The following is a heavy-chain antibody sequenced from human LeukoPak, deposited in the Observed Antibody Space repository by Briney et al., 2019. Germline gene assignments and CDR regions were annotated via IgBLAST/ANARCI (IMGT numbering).Heavy chain of an antibody. CDR3: ARADHNWNDAFDI. D-gene: IGHD1-20*01. V-gene: IGHV1-46*01. Sequence: ASVKVSCKASGYTFTGYYMHWVRQAPGQGLEWMGIINPSGGSTSYAQKFQGRVTMTRDTSTSTVYMELSSLRSEDTAVYYCARADHNWNDAFDIWGQGTMVTVSS. CDR2: INPSGGST. J-gene: IGHJ3*02. CDR1: GYTFTGYY.